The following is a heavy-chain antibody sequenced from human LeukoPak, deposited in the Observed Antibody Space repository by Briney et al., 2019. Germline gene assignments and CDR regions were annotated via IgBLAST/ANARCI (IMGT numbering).Heavy chain of an antibody. CDR2: IYYSGST. CDR1: GFTFSSYS. V-gene: IGHV4-59*08. D-gene: IGHD2/OR15-2a*01. CDR3: ARRRRLKNPGGDAFDI. J-gene: IGHJ3*02. Sequence: PGGSLRLSCAASGFTFSSYSMNWIRQPPGKGLEWIGYIYYSGSTRYNPSLQSRVTMSIGTSKTQFSLKLDSVTAEDTAVYYCARRRRLKNPGGDAFDIWGQGTVVIVSS.